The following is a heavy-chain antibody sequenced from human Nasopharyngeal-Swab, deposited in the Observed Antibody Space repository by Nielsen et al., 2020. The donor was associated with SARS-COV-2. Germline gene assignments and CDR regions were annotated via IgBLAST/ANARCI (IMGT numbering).Heavy chain of an antibody. D-gene: IGHD1-1*01. CDR1: GYTFRNFA. CDR3: AREKTIDNMYYGMDA. V-gene: IGHV7-4-1*02. CDR2: LNTETGHP. Sequence: ASVKVSCKASGYTFRNFAINWVRQAPAQGLEWMGWLNTETGHPTYAQGFTGRYVFSLDTSVSTAYLQINRLKDADTALYFCAREKTIDNMYYGMDAWGQGTTVTVSS. J-gene: IGHJ6*02.